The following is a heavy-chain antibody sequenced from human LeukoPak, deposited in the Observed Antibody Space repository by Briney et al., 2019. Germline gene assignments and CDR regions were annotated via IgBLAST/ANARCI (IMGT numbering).Heavy chain of an antibody. CDR3: AKSTLVAATTYYYYGMDV. CDR2: ISGSGGTT. J-gene: IGHJ6*02. Sequence: GGSLRLSCAASGFTFSSYSMNWVRQAPGKGLEWVSGISGSGGTTYYADSVKGRFTISRDTSKDTLYLQMNSLRAEDTAVYYCAKSTLVAATTYYYYGMDVWGQGTTVTVSS. CDR1: GFTFSSYS. V-gene: IGHV3-23*01. D-gene: IGHD2-15*01.